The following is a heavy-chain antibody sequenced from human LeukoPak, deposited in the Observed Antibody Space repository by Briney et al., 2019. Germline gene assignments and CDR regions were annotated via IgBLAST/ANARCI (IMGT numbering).Heavy chain of an antibody. CDR2: ISGSGCST. Sequence: SGGSLRLSCAASGFTFSSYAMSWVRQAPGKGLEWVSAISGSGCSTYYADSVKSRFTISRANCKNTLYLQMNSMRAEDTAVYYCALIIWFGRIDYWGQGTLVTVSS. V-gene: IGHV3-23*01. CDR3: ALIIWFGRIDY. J-gene: IGHJ4*02. CDR1: GFTFSSYA. D-gene: IGHD3-10*01.